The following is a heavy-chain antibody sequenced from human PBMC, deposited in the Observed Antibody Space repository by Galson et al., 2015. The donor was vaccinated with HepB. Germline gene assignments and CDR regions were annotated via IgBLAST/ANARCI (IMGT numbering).Heavy chain of an antibody. Sequence: SLRLSCAGSGFIFRHHAMAWIRQAPGKGLEWISYISDSGGTIYYADSVKGRFTISRDNAKNSVYLQMNILRAEDTAVYYCARGFWSGYSNWFDPWGQGTLVTVSS. CDR1: GFIFRHHA. CDR2: ISDSGGTI. D-gene: IGHD3-3*01. J-gene: IGHJ5*02. CDR3: ARGFWSGYSNWFDP. V-gene: IGHV3-11*01.